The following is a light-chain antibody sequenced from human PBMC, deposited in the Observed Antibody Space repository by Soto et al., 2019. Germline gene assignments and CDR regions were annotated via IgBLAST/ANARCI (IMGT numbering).Light chain of an antibody. V-gene: IGKV3-20*01. J-gene: IGKJ1*01. CDR1: QSVTSY. CDR3: QQYGSSPRT. CDR2: GAS. Sequence: EIVLTQSPGTLSLSPGERATLSCRASQSVTSYLAWYQQTPGQPPRVLIYGASIRATGFPDRFSGSGSGTDFTLTISRLEPEDFAVYYCQQYGSSPRTFGQGTKVEVK.